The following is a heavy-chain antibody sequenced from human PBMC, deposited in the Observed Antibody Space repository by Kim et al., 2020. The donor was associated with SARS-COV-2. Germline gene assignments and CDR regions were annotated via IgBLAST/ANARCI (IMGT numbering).Heavy chain of an antibody. CDR3: ARDGGGLWFGESSYYGMDV. V-gene: IGHV3-74*01. CDR2: INSDGSST. Sequence: GGSLRLSCAASGFTFSSYWMHWVRQAPGKGQVWVSRINSDGSSTIYADSVKGRFTISRDNAKKTLYLQMNSLRAEDTAVYYCARDGGGLWFGESSYYGMDVWGQGTTVTVSS. D-gene: IGHD3-10*01. J-gene: IGHJ6*02. CDR1: GFTFSSYW.